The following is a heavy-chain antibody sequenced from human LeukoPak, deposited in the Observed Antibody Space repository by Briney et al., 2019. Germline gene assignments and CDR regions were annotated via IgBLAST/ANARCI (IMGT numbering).Heavy chain of an antibody. CDR1: GFTFSGYW. J-gene: IGHJ4*02. CDR2: IKSDGTYT. V-gene: IGHV3-74*03. CDR3: VKDADLYGIDS. Sequence: RPGGSLRLSCAASGFTFSGYWMHWVRQAPGKGLVCVSRIKSDGTYTSYADSVKGRFTISRDNAENTLYLQMNSLRAEDTAVYYCVKDADLYGIDSWGQGTLVTVSS. D-gene: IGHD2/OR15-2a*01.